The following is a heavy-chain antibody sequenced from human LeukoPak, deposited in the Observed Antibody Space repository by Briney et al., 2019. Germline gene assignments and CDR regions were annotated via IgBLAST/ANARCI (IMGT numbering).Heavy chain of an antibody. Sequence: GGSLRLSCAASGFTFSSYGMHWVRLAPGKGLEWVAVISYDGSNKYYADSVKGRFTISRDNSKNTLYLQMNSLRAEDTAVYYCAKGSYYFDYWGQGTLVTVSS. CDR2: ISYDGSNK. CDR1: GFTFSSYG. CDR3: AKGSYYFDY. V-gene: IGHV3-30*18. J-gene: IGHJ4*02.